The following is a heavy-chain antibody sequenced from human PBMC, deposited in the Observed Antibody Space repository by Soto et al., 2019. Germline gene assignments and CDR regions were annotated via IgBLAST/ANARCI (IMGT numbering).Heavy chain of an antibody. Sequence: QVQLVQSGAEVKKPGSSVKVSCKASGGTFSSYAISWVRQAPGQGLEWMGGIIPIFGTANYAQKFQGRVTITADKSTSTAYMELSSLRSEDTAVYYCARGRQGTSTYYYDSSGYPFDYWGQGTLVTVSS. CDR3: ARGRQGTSTYYYDSSGYPFDY. J-gene: IGHJ4*02. CDR2: IIPIFGTA. CDR1: GGTFSSYA. D-gene: IGHD3-22*01. V-gene: IGHV1-69*06.